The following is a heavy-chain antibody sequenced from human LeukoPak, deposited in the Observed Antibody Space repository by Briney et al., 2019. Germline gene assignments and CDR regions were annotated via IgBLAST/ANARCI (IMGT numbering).Heavy chain of an antibody. V-gene: IGHV3-21*01. Sequence: PGGSLRLSCAASGFTFSSYAMHWVRQAPGKGLEWVSSISSSSSYIYYADSVKGRFTISRDNAKNSLYLQMNSLRAEDTAVYYCARGDYYGSGVDYWGQGTLVTVSS. D-gene: IGHD3-10*01. CDR1: GFTFSSYA. J-gene: IGHJ4*02. CDR2: ISSSSSYI. CDR3: ARGDYYGSGVDY.